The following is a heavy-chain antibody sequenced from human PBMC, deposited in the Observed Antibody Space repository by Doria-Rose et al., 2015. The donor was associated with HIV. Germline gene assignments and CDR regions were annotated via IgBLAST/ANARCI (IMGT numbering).Heavy chain of an antibody. Sequence: QVQLVQSGPVLVKPTETLTLTCTVSGVSLSSPGMGVSWIRQPPGKALEWLANIFSDDERSYKTSLKSRLTISRGPSKSQVVLTMTDIDPVDTATYYCARIKSSRWYHKYYFDFRGQGTLVIVSA. D-gene: IGHD6-13*01. CDR1: GVSLSSPGMG. CDR3: ARIKSSRWYHKYYFDF. CDR2: IFSDDER. J-gene: IGHJ4*02. V-gene: IGHV2-26*01.